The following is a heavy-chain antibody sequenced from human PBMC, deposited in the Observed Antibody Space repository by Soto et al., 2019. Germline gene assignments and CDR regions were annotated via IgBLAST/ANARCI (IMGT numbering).Heavy chain of an antibody. Sequence: PGGSLSLSCAASGFTFSSSAISWVRQAPGKGLEWVSAVSANGQGIYYADSVRGRFTISRDNSKNTVFLHMDSLSAEDTAVYYCAKDRHYPRDYFHYWGQGPLVAVSS. CDR1: GFTFSSSA. D-gene: IGHD3-10*01. V-gene: IGHV3-23*01. CDR2: VSANGQGI. J-gene: IGHJ4*02. CDR3: AKDRHYPRDYFHY.